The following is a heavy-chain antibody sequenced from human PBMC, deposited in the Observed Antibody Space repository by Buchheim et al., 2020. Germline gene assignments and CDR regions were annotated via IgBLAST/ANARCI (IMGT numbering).Heavy chain of an antibody. CDR3: AILRITMVRGVIRRPGMDL. V-gene: IGHV4-34*01. J-gene: IGHJ6*02. CDR1: GGSFSGYY. Sequence: QVQLQQWGAGLLKPSETLSLTCAVYGGSFSGYYWSWIRQPPGKGLEWIGEINHSGSTNYNPSLKSRVTISVDTSKKQFYLKLSSVTAADTAVYYRAILRITMVRGVIRRPGMDLWGQGTT. CDR2: INHSGST. D-gene: IGHD3-10*01.